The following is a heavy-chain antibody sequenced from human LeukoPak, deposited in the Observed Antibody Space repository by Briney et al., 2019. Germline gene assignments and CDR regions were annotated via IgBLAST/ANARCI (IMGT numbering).Heavy chain of an antibody. CDR2: ISAYNGNT. CDR3: AKDPILSSIAAHNWFDP. J-gene: IGHJ5*02. CDR1: GFTFTSYG. Sequence: SVKVSCKASGFTFTSYGISWVPQAPGQGLEWIGWISAYNGNTNYAQKLQGRVTMTTDTSTSTAYMELRSLRSDDTAVYYCAKDPILSSIAAHNWFDPWGQGTLVTVSS. D-gene: IGHD6-6*01. V-gene: IGHV1-18*01.